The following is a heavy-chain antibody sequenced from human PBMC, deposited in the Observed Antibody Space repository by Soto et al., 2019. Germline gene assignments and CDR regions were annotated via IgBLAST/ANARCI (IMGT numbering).Heavy chain of an antibody. CDR2: INPNSGGT. CDR1: GYTFSGFY. J-gene: IGHJ4*02. D-gene: IGHD6-19*01. Sequence: ASVKVSCKASGYTFSGFYMHWVRQAPGQGLEWMGWINPNSGGTKSAERFQGRVTMTRDTSISTAYMELSRLTSDDTAVYYCASAAVTGTAGLDFWGQGTQVTV. V-gene: IGHV1-2*02. CDR3: ASAAVTGTAGLDF.